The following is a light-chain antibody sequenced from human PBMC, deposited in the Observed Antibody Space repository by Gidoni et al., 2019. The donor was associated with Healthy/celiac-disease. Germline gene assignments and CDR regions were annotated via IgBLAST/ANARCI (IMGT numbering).Light chain of an antibody. CDR1: QSLLHSNGYKY. J-gene: IGKJ2*01. CDR3: MQALQTPMYT. CDR2: LGS. V-gene: IGKV2-28*01. Sequence: DIVMTQSPLSLPVTPGEPACISCRSSQSLLHSNGYKYLDWYLQKPGQSPQLLIYLGSNRASGVPDRFSGSGSSTDFTLKISRVEAEDVGVYYCMQALQTPMYTFGQGTKLEIK.